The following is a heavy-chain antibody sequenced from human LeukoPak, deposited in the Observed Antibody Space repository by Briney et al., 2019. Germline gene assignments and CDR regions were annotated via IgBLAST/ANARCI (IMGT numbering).Heavy chain of an antibody. V-gene: IGHV4-4*08. J-gene: IGHJ4*02. CDR2: IHHSGIT. D-gene: IGHD6-19*01. CDR1: GGSISSYY. Sequence: SETLSLTCTVSGGSISSYYWSWIRQPPGKVLEWIGSIHHSGITYYTPPLESRITISLDTSKNQFSLRLYSVTAADTATYYCVRESRGWYDDSWGQGTLVTVSS. CDR3: VRESRGWYDDS.